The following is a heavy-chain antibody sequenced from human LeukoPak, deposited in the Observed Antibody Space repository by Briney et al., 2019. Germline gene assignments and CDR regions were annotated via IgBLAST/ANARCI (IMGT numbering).Heavy chain of an antibody. Sequence: SETLSLTCTVSGGSISSSSYYWGWIRQPPGKGLEWIGSIYYSGSTYYNPSLTSRVTISVDTSKNQFSLKLSSVTAADTAVYYCAGFYIAPNFDYWGQGTLVTVSS. J-gene: IGHJ4*02. V-gene: IGHV4-39*01. CDR2: IYYSGST. D-gene: IGHD3-3*01. CDR1: GGSISSSSYY. CDR3: AGFYIAPNFDY.